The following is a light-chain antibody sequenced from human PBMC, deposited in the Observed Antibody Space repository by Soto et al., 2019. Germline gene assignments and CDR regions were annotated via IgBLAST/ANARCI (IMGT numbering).Light chain of an antibody. CDR3: QQYGSSPPIT. CDR1: QSVSSSY. J-gene: IGKJ5*01. CDR2: GAS. V-gene: IGKV3-20*01. Sequence: EIVLTQSPGTLSLSPGERATLSCRASQSVSSSYLAWCQQKPGQAPRLLIYGASSRATGIPDRFSGSGSGTDFPLTISRLEPEDFAVYYCQQYGSSPPITFGQGTRLEIK.